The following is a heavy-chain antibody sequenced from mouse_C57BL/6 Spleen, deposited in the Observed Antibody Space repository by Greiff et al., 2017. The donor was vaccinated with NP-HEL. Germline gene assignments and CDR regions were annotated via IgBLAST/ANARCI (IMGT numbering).Heavy chain of an antibody. V-gene: IGHV1-80*01. J-gene: IGHJ4*01. CDR1: GYAFSSYW. CDR2: IYPGDGDT. CDR3: AREGGYYGSSYAMDY. Sequence: VQLQQSGAELVKPGASVKISCKASGYAFSSYWMNWVKQRPGQGLEWIGQIYPGDGDTNYNGKFKGKATLTADKSSSTAYMQLSSLTSEDSAVYFWAREGGYYGSSYAMDYWGQGTSVTVSS. D-gene: IGHD1-1*01.